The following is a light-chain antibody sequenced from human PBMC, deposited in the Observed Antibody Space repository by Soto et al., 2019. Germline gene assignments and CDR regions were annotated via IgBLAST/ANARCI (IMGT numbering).Light chain of an antibody. CDR1: SSDVGTYNY. V-gene: IGLV2-14*03. J-gene: IGLJ1*01. CDR2: DVD. CDR3: SSYTSTSTLDYV. Sequence: QSALTQPASVSGSPGQSITISCTGTSSDVGTYNYVSWYQQHPGKAPKLMIYDVDNRPSGVSNRFSGSKSGNTASLTISGLQAEDEAEYYCSSYTSTSTLDYVFGTGTKVTVL.